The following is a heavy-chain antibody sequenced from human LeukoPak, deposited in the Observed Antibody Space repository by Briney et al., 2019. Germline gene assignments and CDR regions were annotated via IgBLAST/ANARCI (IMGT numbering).Heavy chain of an antibody. CDR3: AKDPHPYSSSWPIIYYFDY. V-gene: IGHV3-74*01. Sequence: GGSLRLSCAASGFTFSNYWMHWVRQAPGKGLVWVSRIDGDGTTANYAESVKGRFTISRDNSKNTLYLQMNSLRAEDTAVYYCAKDPHPYSSSWPIIYYFDYWGQGTLVTVSS. CDR1: GFTFSNYW. D-gene: IGHD6-13*01. CDR2: IDGDGTTA. J-gene: IGHJ4*02.